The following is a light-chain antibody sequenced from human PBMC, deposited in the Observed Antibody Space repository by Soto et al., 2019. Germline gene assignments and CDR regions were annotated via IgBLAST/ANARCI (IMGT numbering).Light chain of an antibody. Sequence: DIQMTQSPSSLSASLGDRVSIACRASQTISTFLAWYQQKPGKAPEILIYSASSLQSGVPSRFSGSGSGADFTLTISGLQPEDSATYYCQQRHSAPLTVGGGTKVEIK. J-gene: IGKJ4*01. CDR2: SAS. CDR1: QTISTF. V-gene: IGKV1-39*01. CDR3: QQRHSAPLT.